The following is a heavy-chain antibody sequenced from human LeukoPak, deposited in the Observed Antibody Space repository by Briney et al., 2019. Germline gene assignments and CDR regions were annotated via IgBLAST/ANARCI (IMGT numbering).Heavy chain of an antibody. Sequence: GGSLRLSCAASGFTFSSYAMSWVRQAPGKGLEWVSAISGSGGSTYYADSVKGRFTISRDNSKNTLYLQMNSLRAEDTAVYYCAKVSGSYYDILTGYYYFDYWGQGTLVTVSS. D-gene: IGHD3-9*01. CDR1: GFTFSSYA. J-gene: IGHJ4*02. CDR3: AKVSGSYYDILTGYYYFDY. CDR2: ISGSGGST. V-gene: IGHV3-23*01.